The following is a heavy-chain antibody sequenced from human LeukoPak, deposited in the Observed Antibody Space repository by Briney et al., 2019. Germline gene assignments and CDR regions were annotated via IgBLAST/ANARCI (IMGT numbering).Heavy chain of an antibody. D-gene: IGHD3-22*01. J-gene: IGHJ2*01. CDR3: ARNPQYYHDSSGYDWYFDL. CDR1: GGSISSSSYY. V-gene: IGHV4-39*01. CDR2: LYDSGST. Sequence: PSETLSLTCTVSGGSISSSSYYWDWIRQPPGKGLEWIGNLYDSGSTHYNPSLRSRVTISADTSKNQFSLKLRSVTAADTAVYYCARNPQYYHDSSGYDWYFDLWGRGTLVTVSS.